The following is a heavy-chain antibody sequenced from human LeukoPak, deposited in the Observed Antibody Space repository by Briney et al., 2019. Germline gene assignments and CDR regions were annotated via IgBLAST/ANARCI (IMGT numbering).Heavy chain of an antibody. Sequence: GTSLRLSCTASGFTFSNFGIHWVRQAPGKGREWVADISDNGRTQYYAASVKGRFTISRDNSKNTLYLQMNSLSAEDTAVYYCAKEPRYCTNGVCYRDYWGQGTLVTVSS. D-gene: IGHD2-8*01. CDR3: AKEPRYCTNGVCYRDY. J-gene: IGHJ4*02. V-gene: IGHV3-30*18. CDR1: GFTFSNFG. CDR2: ISDNGRTQ.